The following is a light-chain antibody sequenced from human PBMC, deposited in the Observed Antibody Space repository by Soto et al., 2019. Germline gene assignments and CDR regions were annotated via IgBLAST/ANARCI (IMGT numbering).Light chain of an antibody. CDR3: SSYTSSTTLGV. Sequence: QSALTQPASVSGSPGQSITISCTGTSSDVGGYNSVSWYQQHPGKAPKLMIYEVSNRPSGVSNRFSGSKSGNTASRTISGLQAEDEGDYYCSSYTSSTTLGVFGGGTKLTVL. J-gene: IGLJ2*01. CDR2: EVS. CDR1: SSDVGGYNS. V-gene: IGLV2-14*01.